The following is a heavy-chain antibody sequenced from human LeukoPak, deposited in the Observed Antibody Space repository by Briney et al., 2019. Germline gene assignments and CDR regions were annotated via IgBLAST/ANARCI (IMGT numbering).Heavy chain of an antibody. D-gene: IGHD1-26*01. J-gene: IGHJ4*02. Sequence: ASVKVSCKASRYTFTSYDINWVRQATGQGLEWMGWMNPNSGNTGFAQKFQGRVTMTRNNSISTGYMELSSLRSEDTAVYYCARGLWEIDDYWGQGTLVTVSS. V-gene: IGHV1-8*01. CDR1: RYTFTSYD. CDR2: MNPNSGNT. CDR3: ARGLWEIDDY.